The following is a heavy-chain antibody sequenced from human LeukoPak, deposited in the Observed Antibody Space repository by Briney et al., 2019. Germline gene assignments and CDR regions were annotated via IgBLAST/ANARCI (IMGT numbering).Heavy chain of an antibody. Sequence: SETLSLTCAVYGGSFSGYYWSWIRQPPGKGLEWIGEINHSGSTNYNPSLKSRVTISVDTSKNQFSLKLSSVTAADTAVYYCASLDCSCTSCYHFDYWGQGTLVTVSS. V-gene: IGHV4-34*01. CDR1: GGSFSGYY. D-gene: IGHD2-2*01. J-gene: IGHJ4*02. CDR2: INHSGST. CDR3: ASLDCSCTSCYHFDY.